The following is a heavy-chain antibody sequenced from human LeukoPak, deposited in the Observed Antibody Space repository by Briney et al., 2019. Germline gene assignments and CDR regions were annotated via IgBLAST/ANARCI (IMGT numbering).Heavy chain of an antibody. D-gene: IGHD4-17*01. CDR1: GSTFSSYA. Sequence: GRSLRLSCAASGSTFSSYAMHWVRQAPGKGLEWVAVISYDGSNKYYADSVKGRFTISRDNSKNTLYLQMNSLRAEDTAVYYCARPNYGDYVYYFDYWGQGTLVTVSS. J-gene: IGHJ4*02. CDR2: ISYDGSNK. V-gene: IGHV3-30*04. CDR3: ARPNYGDYVYYFDY.